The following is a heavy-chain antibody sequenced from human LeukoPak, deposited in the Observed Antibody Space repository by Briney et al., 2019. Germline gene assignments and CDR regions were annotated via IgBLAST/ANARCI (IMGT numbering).Heavy chain of an antibody. V-gene: IGHV4-61*02. CDR2: IYTSGST. Sequence: TSETLSLTCTVSGGSISSGSYYWSWIRQPAGKGLEWIGRIYTSGSTNYNPSLKSRVTISVDTSKNQFSLKLSSVTAADTAVYYCARELARLGYYYYYMDVWGKGTTVTISS. CDR3: ARELARLGYYYYYMDV. J-gene: IGHJ6*03. CDR1: GGSISSGSYY.